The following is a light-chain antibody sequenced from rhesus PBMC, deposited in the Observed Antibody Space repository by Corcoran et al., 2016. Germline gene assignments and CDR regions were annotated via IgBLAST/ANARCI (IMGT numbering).Light chain of an antibody. CDR2: KAS. J-gene: IGKJ3*01. CDR1: QGINSW. V-gene: IGKV1-21*01. Sequence: DIQMTQSPSSLSASVGDKVSITCRASQGINSWLAWYQQKLGKAPKLLIYKASSLQSGVPSRFSGSGSGTDCTLTIGSLKPEGFGTYYCLQYNTRPYTFGPGTKLEIK. CDR3: LQYNTRPYT.